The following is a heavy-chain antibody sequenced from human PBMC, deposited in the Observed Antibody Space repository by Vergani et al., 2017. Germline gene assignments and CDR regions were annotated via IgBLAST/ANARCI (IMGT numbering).Heavy chain of an antibody. CDR1: GFTFYNYA. D-gene: IGHD2-15*01. J-gene: IGHJ4*02. CDR3: ATGGYCSGGRCYRHFEF. Sequence: EVQLLESGGGLVQPGGSLRLSCAASGFTFYNYAMTLVRQAPGKGLEWVAGISGSVGNTYYADSVKGRFTISRDNSKATVSLQMNSLRAEDTAVYYCATGGYCSGGRCYRHFEFWGQGTLVTVSS. V-gene: IGHV3-23*01. CDR2: ISGSVGNT.